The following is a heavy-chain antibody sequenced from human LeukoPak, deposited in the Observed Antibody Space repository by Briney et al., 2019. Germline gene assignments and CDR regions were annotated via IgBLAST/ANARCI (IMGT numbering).Heavy chain of an antibody. CDR3: VKAVVGRISNFDF. J-gene: IGHJ4*02. V-gene: IGHV3-30*02. Sequence: GGSLRLSCAASGFTFSSYGMDWVRQAPGKGLEWVAFIRYDGSQNHLTDSVKGRFTVSRDDSRSTLYLQMDSLTVEDTAVYYCVKAVVGRISNFDFWGQGTLVTVSS. D-gene: IGHD1-26*01. CDR2: IRYDGSQN. CDR1: GFTFSSYG.